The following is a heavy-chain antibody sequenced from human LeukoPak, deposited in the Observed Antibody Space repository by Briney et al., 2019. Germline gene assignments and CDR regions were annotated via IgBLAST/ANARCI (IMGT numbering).Heavy chain of an antibody. CDR3: ARGGLVVPAANFDY. CDR1: GFTFSSYS. Sequence: GGSLRLSCAASGFTFSSYSMNWVRQAPGKGLEWVSYISSSSSTIYYADSVKGRFTISRDNAKNSLYLQMTSLRDEDTAVYYCARGGLVVPAANFDYWGQGTLVTVSS. V-gene: IGHV3-48*02. J-gene: IGHJ4*02. D-gene: IGHD2-2*01. CDR2: ISSSSSTI.